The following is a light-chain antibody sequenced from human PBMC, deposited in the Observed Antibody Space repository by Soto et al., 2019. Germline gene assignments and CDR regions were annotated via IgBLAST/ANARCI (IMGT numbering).Light chain of an antibody. Sequence: EIVLRQSPATLSLSPGERATLSFRASQSVDNNVAWYQQKPGQAPRLLIVGSFARATGIPARFSGSGSGSEFTLTISSLEPEDFAVYYCQQRSNWPLTFGGGTKVDIK. V-gene: IGKV3-11*01. CDR1: QSVDNN. CDR2: GSF. CDR3: QQRSNWPLT. J-gene: IGKJ4*01.